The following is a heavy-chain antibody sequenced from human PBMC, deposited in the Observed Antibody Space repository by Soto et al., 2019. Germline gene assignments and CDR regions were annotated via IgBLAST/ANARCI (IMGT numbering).Heavy chain of an antibody. Sequence: QVQLQESGPGLVKPSETLSLTCTVSGGSISSYYWSWIRQPPGKGLEWIGYIYYSGSTNYNPSLKSRVTISVDTSKNQFSLKLSSVTAADTAVYYCARDSRPGLDYDFWSGYLAPGDYYGMDVWGQGTTVTVSS. J-gene: IGHJ6*02. CDR1: GGSISSYY. CDR3: ARDSRPGLDYDFWSGYLAPGDYYGMDV. D-gene: IGHD3-3*01. CDR2: IYYSGST. V-gene: IGHV4-59*01.